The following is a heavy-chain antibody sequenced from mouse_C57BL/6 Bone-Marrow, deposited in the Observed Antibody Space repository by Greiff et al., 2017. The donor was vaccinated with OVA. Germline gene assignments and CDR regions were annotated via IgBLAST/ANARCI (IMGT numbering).Heavy chain of an antibody. CDR1: GYTFTSYT. CDR3: ARRGLGQYYFDY. D-gene: IGHD4-1*01. J-gene: IGHJ2*01. CDR2: INPSSGYT. V-gene: IGHV1-4*01. Sequence: VQLQQSGAELARPGASVKMSCKASGYTFTSYTMHWVKQRPGQGLEWIGYINPSSGYTKYNQKFKDKATLTADKSSSTAYMQLSSLTSEDSAVDYCARRGLGQYYFDYWGQGTTLTVSS.